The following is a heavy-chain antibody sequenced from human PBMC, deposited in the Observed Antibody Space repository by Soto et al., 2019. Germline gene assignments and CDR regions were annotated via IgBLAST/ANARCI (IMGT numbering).Heavy chain of an antibody. CDR1: GFTFGDYA. Sequence: PGGSLRLSCTASGFTFGDYAMSWFRQAPGKGLEWVGFIRSKAYGGTTEYAASVKGRFTISRDDSKSIAYLQMNSLKTEDTAVYYCTRVRWLELRNFDYWGQGTLVTVSS. J-gene: IGHJ4*02. CDR2: IRSKAYGGTT. V-gene: IGHV3-49*03. D-gene: IGHD1-7*01. CDR3: TRVRWLELRNFDY.